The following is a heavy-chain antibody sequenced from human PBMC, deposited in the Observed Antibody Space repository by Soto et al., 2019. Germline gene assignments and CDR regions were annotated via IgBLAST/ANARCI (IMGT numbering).Heavy chain of an antibody. CDR3: ARAGHSSSSEGANWFDP. D-gene: IGHD6-6*01. V-gene: IGHV4-31*03. CDR1: GGSISSGGYY. CDR2: IYYSGST. Sequence: SETLSLTCTVSGGSISSGGYYWSWIRQHPGKGLEWIGYIYYSGSTYYNPSLKSRVTISVDTSKNQFSLNLSSVTAADTAVYYCARAGHSSSSEGANWFDPWGQGTLVTSPQ. J-gene: IGHJ5*02.